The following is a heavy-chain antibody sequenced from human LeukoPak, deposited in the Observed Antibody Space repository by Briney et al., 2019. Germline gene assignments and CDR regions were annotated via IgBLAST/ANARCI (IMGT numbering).Heavy chain of an antibody. J-gene: IGHJ6*02. CDR1: GFIFSSDS. D-gene: IGHD6-6*01. CDR3: ARDPGVPTSSGGMDV. CDR2: ISSTGAYI. V-gene: IGHV3-21*01. Sequence: GGSLRLSCATSGFIFSSDSMIWVRQAPGKGLEWVSSISSTGAYIYYADSLKGRFTISRDNAKNSLYLQMNSLRAEDTAVYYCARDPGVPTSSGGMDVWGQGTTVTVSS.